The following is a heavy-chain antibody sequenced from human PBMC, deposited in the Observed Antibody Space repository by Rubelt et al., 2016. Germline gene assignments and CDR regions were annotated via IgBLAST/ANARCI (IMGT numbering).Heavy chain of an antibody. J-gene: IGHJ5*02. CDR3: AGLWAKQWPFDH. D-gene: IGHD6-19*01. Sequence: QLQLQESGPGLVKPSETLSLTCTVSGGSMNNTNYYWAWLRQPPGKDLEWIGSISYSGSTYYNPSLKSRVTISVDTSKNQSPRRVGSVAAADTAVHECAGLWAKQWPFDHWGRGTLVTVSS. CDR2: ISYSGST. V-gene: IGHV4-39*01. CDR1: GGSMNNTNYY.